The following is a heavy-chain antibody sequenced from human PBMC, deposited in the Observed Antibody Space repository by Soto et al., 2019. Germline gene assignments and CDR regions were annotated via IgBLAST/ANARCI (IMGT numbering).Heavy chain of an antibody. CDR2: INHSGST. Sequence: KPSETLSLTCAVHGGSFSGYYWSWIRQPPGKGLEWIGEINHSGSTNYNPSLKSRVTISVDTSKNQFSLKLSSVTAADTAVYYCARGLAYYYGSGSYYNYYYYYMDVWGKGTTVTVSS. D-gene: IGHD3-10*01. CDR3: ARGLAYYYGSGSYYNYYYYYMDV. CDR1: GGSFSGYY. V-gene: IGHV4-34*01. J-gene: IGHJ6*03.